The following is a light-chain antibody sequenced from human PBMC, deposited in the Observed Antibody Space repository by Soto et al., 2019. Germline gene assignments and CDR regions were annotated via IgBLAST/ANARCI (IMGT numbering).Light chain of an antibody. CDR2: GAS. Sequence: EIVLTQSPGTLYLSPGERATLSCRASQSGSSSYVAWYQQKPGQAPRLLIYGASSMATGSPDRFSGSGSGTDFTLTISRLEPEDFAVYYCQLSGSSQSTCGQGTRLEIK. V-gene: IGKV3-20*01. CDR1: QSGSSSY. J-gene: IGKJ2*01. CDR3: QLSGSSQST.